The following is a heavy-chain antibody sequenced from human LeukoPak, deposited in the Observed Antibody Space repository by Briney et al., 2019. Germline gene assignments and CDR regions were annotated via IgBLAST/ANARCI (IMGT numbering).Heavy chain of an antibody. Sequence: GGSLRLSCAASGFTFSTNSMSWVRQAPGKGLVWVSSISSSSSYIYYADSVKGRFTISRDNAKKSLYLQMNSLRAEDTAVYYCARDKGSGNFDYWGQGTLVTVSS. CDR1: GFTFSTNS. CDR3: ARDKGSGNFDY. D-gene: IGHD3-10*01. V-gene: IGHV3-21*01. CDR2: ISSSSSYI. J-gene: IGHJ4*02.